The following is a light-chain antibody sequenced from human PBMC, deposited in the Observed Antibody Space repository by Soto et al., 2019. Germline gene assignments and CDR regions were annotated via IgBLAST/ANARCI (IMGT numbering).Light chain of an antibody. Sequence: QSALTQPASGSGSPGQSITISCTGTSNDVGGHNYVSWYQQYPGKAPKVMIYEVTNRPSGVSNRFSGSKSGNTASLTISGLQAEDEADYYCSSYSSSTTLRVFGTGTKVTVL. V-gene: IGLV2-14*01. CDR2: EVT. J-gene: IGLJ1*01. CDR3: SSYSSSTTLRV. CDR1: SNDVGGHNY.